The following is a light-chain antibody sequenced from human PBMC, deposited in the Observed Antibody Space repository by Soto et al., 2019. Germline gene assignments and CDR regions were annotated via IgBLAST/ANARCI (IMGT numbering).Light chain of an antibody. CDR3: QHYNKWPLT. CDR1: QSISNN. J-gene: IGKJ4*01. V-gene: IGKV3-15*01. CDR2: FAS. Sequence: EIVMTQSPAALSVSPGDKVTLSCRASQSISNNLAWYQQKPGQAPRLLIYFASTRATGIPARFSGSGSGTEFSLTNSSLQTEDLGLYYCQHYNKWPLTFGGGTKVETK.